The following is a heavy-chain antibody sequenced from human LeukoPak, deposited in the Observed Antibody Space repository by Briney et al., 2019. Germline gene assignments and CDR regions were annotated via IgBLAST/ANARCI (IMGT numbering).Heavy chain of an antibody. CDR3: ARDTIGYCSSTSCYANYYYGMDV. CDR1: GFIFSRDS. CDR2: ISRDSGIR. J-gene: IGHJ6*02. Sequence: GSLRLSCAASGFIFSRDSMNWVRQAPGKGLEWISYISRDSGIRYHADSVRGRFTISRDNAKDSLYLQMNSLRAEDTAVYYCARDTIGYCSSTSCYANYYYGMDVWGQGTTVTVSS. D-gene: IGHD2-2*01. V-gene: IGHV3-48*01.